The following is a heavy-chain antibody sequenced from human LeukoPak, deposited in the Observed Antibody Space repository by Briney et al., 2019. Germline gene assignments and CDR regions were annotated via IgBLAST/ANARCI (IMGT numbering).Heavy chain of an antibody. D-gene: IGHD2-2*01. CDR3: ARAYQLLPNYFDY. CDR1: GYTFTGYY. V-gene: IGHV1-2*02. CDR2: INPNSGGT. J-gene: IGHJ4*02. Sequence: GASVKVSCKASGYTFTGYYMHWVRQAPGQGLEWMGWINPNSGGTNYAQKFQGRVTMTRDTSISTAYMEPSRLRSDDTAVYYCARAYQLLPNYFDYWGQGTLVTVSS.